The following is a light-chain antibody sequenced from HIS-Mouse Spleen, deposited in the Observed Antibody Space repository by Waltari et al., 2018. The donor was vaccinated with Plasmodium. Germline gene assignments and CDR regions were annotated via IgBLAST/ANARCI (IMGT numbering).Light chain of an antibody. V-gene: IGLV3-10*01. CDR1: SLPKKY. CDR2: EDS. CDR3: YSTDSSGNHRV. Sequence: SYELPQPPSVSVSPGQTARITCPGDSLPKKYAYWYQQKSGKSPVLVIYEDSKRPSGIPERFSCSSSGTMATLTISGAQVEDEADYYCYSTDSSGNHRVFGGGTKLTVL. J-gene: IGLJ3*02.